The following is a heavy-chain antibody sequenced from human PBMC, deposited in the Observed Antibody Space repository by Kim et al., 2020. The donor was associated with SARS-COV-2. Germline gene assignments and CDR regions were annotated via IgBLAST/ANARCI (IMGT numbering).Heavy chain of an antibody. Sequence: SDPRYSPSFQGQVTISADKSISTAYLQWSSLKASDTAMYYCARLRAFDIWGQGTMVTVSS. CDR3: ARLRAFDI. CDR2: SDP. J-gene: IGHJ3*02. V-gene: IGHV5-51*01.